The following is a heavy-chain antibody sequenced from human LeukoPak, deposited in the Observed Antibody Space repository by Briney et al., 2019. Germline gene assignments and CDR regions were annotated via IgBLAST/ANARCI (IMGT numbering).Heavy chain of an antibody. CDR1: GGSISSSNW. Sequence: SETLSLTCAVSGGSISSSNWWNWVRQPPGKGLEWIGEIYHSGSTNYNPSLKSRVTMSVDTSKNQFSLKLSSVTAADTAVYYCARDRTGFCSGGSCYGNYYYYYMDVWGKGTTVTISS. CDR2: IYHSGST. CDR3: ARDRTGFCSGGSCYGNYYYYYMDV. V-gene: IGHV4-4*02. D-gene: IGHD2-15*01. J-gene: IGHJ6*03.